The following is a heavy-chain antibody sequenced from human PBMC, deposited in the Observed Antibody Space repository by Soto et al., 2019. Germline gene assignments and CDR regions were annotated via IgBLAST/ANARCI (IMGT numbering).Heavy chain of an antibody. CDR3: ARDRGYDAHDYYYNAMDV. CDR1: GFTFRTYT. J-gene: IGHJ6*02. D-gene: IGHD3-10*01. CDR2: IRGFSPYT. Sequence: PEGALRVSCISSGFTFRTYTMNWVRQAPGKGLEWVSGIRGFSPYTFYAESVRGRFTISRDNAKNSLFLQMDSLRAEDTAVYYCARDRGYDAHDYYYNAMDVWGQGTTVTVSS. V-gene: IGHV3-21*01.